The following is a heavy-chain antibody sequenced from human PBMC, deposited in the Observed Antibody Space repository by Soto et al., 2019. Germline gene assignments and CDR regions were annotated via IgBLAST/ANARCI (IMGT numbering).Heavy chain of an antibody. CDR3: ALRAAARTSSAYYYYGMDV. CDR1: GYTFTSYA. CDR2: INAGNVNT. V-gene: IGHV1-3*01. J-gene: IGHJ6*02. Sequence: QVQLVQSGAEAKKPGASVKVSCKASGYTFTSYAMHWVRQAPGQRLEWMGWINAGNVNTKYSQKFQGRVTITRDTAASTAHMELSSLSSEDTAVYYCALRAAARTSSAYYYYGMDVWGQGTTVTVSS. D-gene: IGHD6-13*01.